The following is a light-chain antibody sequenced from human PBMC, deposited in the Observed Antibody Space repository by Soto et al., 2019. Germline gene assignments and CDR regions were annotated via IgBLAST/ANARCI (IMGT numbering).Light chain of an antibody. Sequence: DIQMTQSPSSLSASVGDRVTITCRASQSISSYLNWYQQKPGKAPKLLIYAASSLQRGVPSRFSGSGSGTDFTLTISSLQPEDFATYYCQQSYSGWTFGQGTKVEIK. CDR2: AAS. CDR1: QSISSY. J-gene: IGKJ1*01. CDR3: QQSYSGWT. V-gene: IGKV1-39*01.